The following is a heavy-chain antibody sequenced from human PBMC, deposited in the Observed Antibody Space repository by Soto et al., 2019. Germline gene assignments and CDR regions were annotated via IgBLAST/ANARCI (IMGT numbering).Heavy chain of an antibody. CDR2: MYYSGTP. J-gene: IGHJ4*02. Sequence: QVQLQESGPGLVKPSGTLSLSCTVSGGSISSYQWNWIRQPPGKGLEWIGYMYYSGTPHYNPSLKSRVTISLDTSKNQFSLNLSSVTAADTAVYFCARSLVPATYVFDYWGQGTPVTVSS. CDR3: ARSLVPATYVFDY. D-gene: IGHD1-26*01. V-gene: IGHV4-59*01. CDR1: GGSISSYQ.